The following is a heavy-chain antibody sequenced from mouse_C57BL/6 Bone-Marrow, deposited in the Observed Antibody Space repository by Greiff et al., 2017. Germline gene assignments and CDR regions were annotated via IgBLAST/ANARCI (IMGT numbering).Heavy chain of an antibody. J-gene: IGHJ3*01. Sequence: VPLQESGPELARPWASVKISCQAFYTFSRRVHFAIRDPNYWLQWVKQRPGQGLEWIGALYPGNGDTGYNQKFKVKGTVTADKSSSTAYMQLSSLTSEDAAVYYCACSQSYYSFAYWGQGTLVTVAA. CDR2: GQGLEWIG. CDR1: YTFSRRVH. V-gene: IGHV1-87*01. D-gene: IGHD2-12*01. CDR3: SEDAAVYYCACSQSYYSFAY.